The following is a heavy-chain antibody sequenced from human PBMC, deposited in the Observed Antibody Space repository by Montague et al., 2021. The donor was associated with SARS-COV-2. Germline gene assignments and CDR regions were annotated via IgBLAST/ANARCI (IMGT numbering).Heavy chain of an antibody. CDR1: GFTFSSYS. D-gene: IGHD6-19*01. V-gene: IGHV3-21*01. Sequence: SWRLSCAASGFTFSSYSMNWVRQAPGKGLEWVSSISSSSSYIYYADSVKGRFTISRDNATNSLYLQMNSLRAEDTAVYYCARGSVAGTGNWYFDLWGRGTLVTVSS. CDR2: ISSSSSYI. CDR3: ARGSVAGTGNWYFDL. J-gene: IGHJ2*01.